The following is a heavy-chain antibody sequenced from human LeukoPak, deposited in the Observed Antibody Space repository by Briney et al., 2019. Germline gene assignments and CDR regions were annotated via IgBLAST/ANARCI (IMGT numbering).Heavy chain of an antibody. J-gene: IGHJ4*02. D-gene: IGHD1-14*01. V-gene: IGHV4-31*03. CDR3: ARSPEYYFDY. CDR1: GGSINSGGYY. CDR2: IYYSGST. Sequence: PSQTLSLTCTVPGGSINSGGYYWSWIRQHPGKGLEWIGYIYYSGSTYYNPSLKSRVTISVDTSENQFSLKLTSVTAADTAVYYCARSPEYYFDYWGQGTLVTVSS.